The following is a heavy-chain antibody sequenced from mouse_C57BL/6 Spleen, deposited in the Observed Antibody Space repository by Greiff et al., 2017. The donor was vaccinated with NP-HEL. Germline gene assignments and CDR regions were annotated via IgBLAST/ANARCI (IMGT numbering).Heavy chain of an antibody. CDR3: ARREYYFDY. CDR2: ISSGSSTI. V-gene: IGHV5-17*01. CDR1: GFTFSDYG. Sequence: EVKLMKSGGGLVKPGGSLKLSCAASGFTFSDYGMHWVRQAPEKGLEWVAYISSGSSTIYYADTVKGRFTISRDNAKNTLFLQMTSLRSEDTAMYYCARREYYFDYWGQGTTLTVSS. J-gene: IGHJ2*01.